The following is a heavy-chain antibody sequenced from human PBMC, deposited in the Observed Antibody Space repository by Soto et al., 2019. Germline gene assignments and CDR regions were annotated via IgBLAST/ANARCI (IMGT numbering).Heavy chain of an antibody. D-gene: IGHD3-22*01. J-gene: IGHJ4*01. CDR3: ARKISSGYPDY. CDR2: ISYAGSNK. Sequence: PGGSLRLSCAASGFTFSSFAMHWVRQAPGKGLEWVAVISYAGSNKYYADSVKGRFTISRDNAKNTLYLQMNSLRAEDTAVYYCARKISSGYPDYWGHGT. V-gene: IGHV3-30-3*01. CDR1: GFTFSSFA.